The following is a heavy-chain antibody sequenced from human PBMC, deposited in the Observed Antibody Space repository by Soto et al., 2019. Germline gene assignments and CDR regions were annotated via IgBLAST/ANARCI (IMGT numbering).Heavy chain of an antibody. D-gene: IGHD5-18*01. V-gene: IGHV3-7*01. CDR3: AREINEYSSDY. CDR1: GFTFSSYW. Sequence: GGSLRLSCAASGFTFSSYWMSWVRLAPGKGLEWVANIKQDGSEKYYVDSVKGRFTISRDNAKNSLYLQMNSLRAEDTAVYYCAREINEYSSDYWGQGTLVTVSS. J-gene: IGHJ4*02. CDR2: IKQDGSEK.